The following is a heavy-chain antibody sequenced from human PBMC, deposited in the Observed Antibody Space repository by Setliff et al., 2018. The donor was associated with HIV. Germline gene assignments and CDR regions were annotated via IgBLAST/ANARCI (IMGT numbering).Heavy chain of an antibody. D-gene: IGHD1-26*01. J-gene: IGHJ4*02. Sequence: PSETLSLTCNVSGDSISDYYWTWIRQPPGKGLEWIGYIYYSGSTNYNPSLKSRVTISVDTSKNQFSLKLSSVTAADTAVYYCARLPLRSGSPIDYWGQGTLVTVPQ. CDR2: IYYSGST. CDR1: GDSISDYY. V-gene: IGHV4-59*01. CDR3: ARLPLRSGSPIDY.